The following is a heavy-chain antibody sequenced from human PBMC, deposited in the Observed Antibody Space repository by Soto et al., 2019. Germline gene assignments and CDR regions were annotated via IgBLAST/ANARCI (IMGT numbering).Heavy chain of an antibody. CDR3: VRDNGGMDV. CDR2: VGGSGGSI. V-gene: IGHV3-48*03. CDR1: GLTFVSYD. Sequence: EVQLVESGGGLAQPGGSLRLSCVASGLTFVSYDWNWVRQAPGRGLEWVARVGGSGGSIYYADSVRGRFTISSDKAKNTHYLQMNSLRAADTAVYYCVRDNGGMDVYGQGTTVTVSS. D-gene: IGHD2-8*01. J-gene: IGHJ6*02.